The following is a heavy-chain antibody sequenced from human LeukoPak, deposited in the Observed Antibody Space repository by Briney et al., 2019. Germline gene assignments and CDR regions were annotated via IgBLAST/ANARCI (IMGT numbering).Heavy chain of an antibody. Sequence: GGSLRLSCAASGFTFSSYAMHWVRQAPGKGLEWVAVISYDGSNKYYADSVKGRFTISRDNSKNTLYLQMNSLRAEDTAVYYCARDKYSGYDRYWGQGTLVTVSS. CDR2: ISYDGSNK. V-gene: IGHV3-30-3*01. CDR1: GFTFSSYA. J-gene: IGHJ4*02. CDR3: ARDKYSGYDRY. D-gene: IGHD5-12*01.